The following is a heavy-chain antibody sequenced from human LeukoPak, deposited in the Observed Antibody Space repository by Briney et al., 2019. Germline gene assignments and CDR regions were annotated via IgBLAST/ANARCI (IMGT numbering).Heavy chain of an antibody. J-gene: IGHJ6*03. CDR1: GYSISSGYY. V-gene: IGHV4-38-2*02. CDR3: ARQSRDYYYYYMDV. CDR2: INHSGST. Sequence: SETLSLTCTVSGYSISSGYYWGWIRQPPGKGLEWIGEINHSGSTNYNPSLKSRVTISVDTSKNQFSLKLSSVTAADTAVYYCARQSRDYYYYYMDVWGKGTTVTISS.